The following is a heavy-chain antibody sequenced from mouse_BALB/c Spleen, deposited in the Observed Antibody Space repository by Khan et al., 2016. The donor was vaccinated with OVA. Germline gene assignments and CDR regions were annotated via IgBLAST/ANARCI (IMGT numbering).Heavy chain of an antibody. Sequence: QVQLQQSGAELARPGASVKLSCKASGYTFTDYYINWVKQRTGQGLEWIGEISPGSGDTYYHEKLKGTATLTADKSSSTVYMQLSSLTAEASAVYFCARMNYFGYTFAYWGQGTLVTVSA. CDR3: ARMNYFGYTFAY. J-gene: IGHJ3*01. CDR1: GYTFTDYY. CDR2: ISPGSGDT. D-gene: IGHD1-2*01. V-gene: IGHV1-77*01.